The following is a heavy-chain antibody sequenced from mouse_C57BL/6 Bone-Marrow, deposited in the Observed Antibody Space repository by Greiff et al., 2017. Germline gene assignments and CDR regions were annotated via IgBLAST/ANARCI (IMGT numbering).Heavy chain of an antibody. CDR1: GFSLTSYG. J-gene: IGHJ4*01. Sequence: VQLVESGPGLVQPSQSLSITCTVSGFSLTSYGVHWVRQSPGKGLEWLGVIWSGGSSDYNAAFIPRLSISKDNSKSQVFFKMNSLQADDTAIYYCASPDGYYFYYAMDYWGQGTSVTVAS. D-gene: IGHD2-3*01. V-gene: IGHV2-2*01. CDR2: IWSGGSS. CDR3: ASPDGYYFYYAMDY.